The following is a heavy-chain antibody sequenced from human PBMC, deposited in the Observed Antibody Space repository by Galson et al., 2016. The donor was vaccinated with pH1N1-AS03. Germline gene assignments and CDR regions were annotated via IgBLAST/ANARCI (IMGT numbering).Heavy chain of an antibody. Sequence: TLSLTCTVSGGSISSGTYYWSWIRQHPGKGLEWIGYIYYSGSTYYNPSLKSRVTISVDTSENQFSLKLNSVTAADTAVYYCARDSTHYFDMDDFYHGLDVWGQGTTVTVSS. CDR1: GGSISSGTYY. J-gene: IGHJ6*02. CDR3: ARDSTHYFDMDDFYHGLDV. D-gene: IGHD3-9*01. V-gene: IGHV4-31*03. CDR2: IYYSGST.